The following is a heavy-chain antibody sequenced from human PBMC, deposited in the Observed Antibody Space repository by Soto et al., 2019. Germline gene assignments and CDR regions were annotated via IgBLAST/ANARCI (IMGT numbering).Heavy chain of an antibody. CDR2: IIPIFGTA. V-gene: IGHV1-69*13. Sequence: SVKVSCKASGGTCSSYAISWVRQAPGQGLGWMGGIIPIFGTANYAQKFQGRVTITADESTSTAYMELSSLRSEDTAVYYCARDPSHYYDSSGYPSYFHYWGQGTLVTVSS. CDR3: ARDPSHYYDSSGYPSYFHY. D-gene: IGHD3-22*01. CDR1: GGTCSSYA. J-gene: IGHJ4*02.